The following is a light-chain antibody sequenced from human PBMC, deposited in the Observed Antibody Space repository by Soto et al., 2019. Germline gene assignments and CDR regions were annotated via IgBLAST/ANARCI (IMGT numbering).Light chain of an antibody. CDR1: QSISSY. CDR2: AAS. CDR3: QQSYGTGT. Sequence: DIQMTQSPSTLSASVGDRVTITCRASQSISSYLNWYQQKPGKAPKLLIYAASSLQSGVPSRFSGSGSGTDFTLTISSLQPEDFATYYCQQSYGTGTFGQGTKV. J-gene: IGKJ1*01. V-gene: IGKV1-39*01.